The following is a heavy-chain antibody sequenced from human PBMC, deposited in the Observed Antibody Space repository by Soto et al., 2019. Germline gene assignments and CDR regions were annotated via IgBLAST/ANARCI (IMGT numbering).Heavy chain of an antibody. CDR3: ARQIWLQSFLFDY. D-gene: IGHD5-12*01. V-gene: IGHV4-39*01. CDR1: GGSISSSSYY. CDR2: IYYSGST. J-gene: IGHJ4*02. Sequence: SETLSLTCTVSGGSISSSSYYWGWIRQPPGKGLEWIGSIYYSGSTYYNPSLKSRVTISVDTSKNQFSLKLSSVTAADTAVYYGARQIWLQSFLFDYWGQGTLVTVSS.